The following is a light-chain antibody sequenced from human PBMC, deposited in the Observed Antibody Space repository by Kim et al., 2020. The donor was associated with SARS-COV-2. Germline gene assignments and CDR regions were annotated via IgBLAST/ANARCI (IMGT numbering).Light chain of an antibody. V-gene: IGKV3-15*01. J-gene: IGKJ1*01. CDR3: QQYNIWPQT. Sequence: VSPGERATRACRASQGVSSNLAWSQHRPGQAPRLLIYGASTRATGIPARFSGSGSGTEFTLTITSLQSEDFAVYYCQQYNIWPQTFGQGTKVDIK. CDR1: QGVSSN. CDR2: GAS.